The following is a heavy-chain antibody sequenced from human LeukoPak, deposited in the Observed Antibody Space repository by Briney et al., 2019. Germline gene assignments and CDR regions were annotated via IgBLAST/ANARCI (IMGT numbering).Heavy chain of an antibody. CDR1: GFTFSSYG. Sequence: GGSLRLSCAASGFTFSSYGMHWVRQAPGKGLEWVAVISYGGSNKYYADSVKGRFTISRDNTKNTLYLQMNSLRAEDTAVYYCAKDQGYYDSSGPFDYWGQGTLVTVSS. J-gene: IGHJ4*02. CDR2: ISYGGSNK. V-gene: IGHV3-30*18. D-gene: IGHD3-22*01. CDR3: AKDQGYYDSSGPFDY.